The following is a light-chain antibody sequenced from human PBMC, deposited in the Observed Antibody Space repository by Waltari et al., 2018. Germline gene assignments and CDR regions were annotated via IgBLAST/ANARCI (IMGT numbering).Light chain of an antibody. Sequence: QSVLTQPPSASGTPGPRVPISCSGSNSNIGTTGVNWYQKVPGTAPERLIYNNNDRAYGVPDRFSASKSGTSASLAISGLQSEDEANYYCGAWDDSPNVVVFGGGTKLTVL. CDR1: NSNIGTTG. V-gene: IGLV1-44*01. CDR2: NNN. CDR3: GAWDDSPNVVV. J-gene: IGLJ2*01.